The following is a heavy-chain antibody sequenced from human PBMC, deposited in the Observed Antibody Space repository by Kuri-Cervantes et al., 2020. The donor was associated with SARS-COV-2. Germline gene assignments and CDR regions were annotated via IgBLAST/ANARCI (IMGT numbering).Heavy chain of an antibody. Sequence: SETLSLTCTVSGGSISSYYWSWIRQPPGKGLEWIGYIYYSGSTNYNPSLKSRVTISVDTSKNQFSLKLSSVTAADTAVYYCARASYSVYCFDYWGQGTLVTVSS. CDR1: GGSISSYY. V-gene: IGHV4-59*01. CDR2: IYYSGST. D-gene: IGHD2-21*01. J-gene: IGHJ4*02. CDR3: ARASYSVYCFDY.